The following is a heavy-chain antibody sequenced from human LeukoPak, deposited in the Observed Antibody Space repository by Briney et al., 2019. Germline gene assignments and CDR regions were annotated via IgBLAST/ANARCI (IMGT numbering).Heavy chain of an antibody. CDR3: ASLDGCRFDP. CDR2: IYHSGST. D-gene: IGHD5-24*01. Sequence: SETLSLTCTVSGYSISSGYYWGWIRQPPGKGLEWIGSIYHSGSTYYNPSLKSRVTISVDTSKNQFSLKLSSVTAADTAVYYCASLDGCRFDPWGQGTQVTVSS. CDR1: GYSISSGYY. J-gene: IGHJ5*02. V-gene: IGHV4-38-2*02.